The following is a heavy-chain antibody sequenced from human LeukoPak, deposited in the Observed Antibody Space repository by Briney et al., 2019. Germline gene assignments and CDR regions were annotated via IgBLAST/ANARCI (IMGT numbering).Heavy chain of an antibody. V-gene: IGHV4-38-2*02. D-gene: IGHD1-26*01. CDR3: ARDSRWELPYYFDY. CDR2: IYHSGST. Sequence: MTSETLSLTCTVSGYSISSGYYWGWIRQPPGKGLEWIGSIYHSGSTYYNPSLKSRVTISVDASKNQFSLKLSSVTAADTAVYYCARDSRWELPYYFDYWGQGTLVTVSS. J-gene: IGHJ4*02. CDR1: GYSISSGYY.